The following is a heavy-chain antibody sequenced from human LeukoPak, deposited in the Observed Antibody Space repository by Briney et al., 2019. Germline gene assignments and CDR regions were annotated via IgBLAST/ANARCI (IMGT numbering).Heavy chain of an antibody. CDR1: GCSISSSSYY. D-gene: IGHD5-18*01. CDR3: ARQGGYSYGYVGY. J-gene: IGHJ4*02. Sequence: PSETLSLTCTVSGCSISSSSYYWGWIRQPPGKGLEWIGSIYYSGSTYYNPSLKSRVTISVDTSKNQFSLKLSSVTAADTAVYYCARQGGYSYGYVGYWGQGTLVTVSS. CDR2: IYYSGST. V-gene: IGHV4-39*01.